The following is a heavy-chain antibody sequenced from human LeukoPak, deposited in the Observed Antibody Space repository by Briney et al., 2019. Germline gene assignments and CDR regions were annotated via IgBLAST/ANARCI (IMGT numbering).Heavy chain of an antibody. D-gene: IGHD5-24*01. Sequence: GGSLRLSCAASGFTFSSYSMNWVRQAPGKGLEWVSYISNSGSAIYYADSVKGRFTISRDNAKNSLYLQMNSLRAEDTAVYYCARDCGPDGYNCVMGYWGQGTLVTVSS. CDR1: GFTFSSYS. J-gene: IGHJ4*02. CDR2: ISNSGSAI. CDR3: ARDCGPDGYNCVMGY. V-gene: IGHV3-48*04.